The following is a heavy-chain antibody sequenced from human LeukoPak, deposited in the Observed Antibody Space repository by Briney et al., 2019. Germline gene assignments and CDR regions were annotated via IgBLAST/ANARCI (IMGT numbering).Heavy chain of an antibody. Sequence: ASVKVSCKASGYTFTSYYMHWVRQAPGQGLEWMGIINPSGGSTSYAQKFQGRVTMTRDMSTSTVYMELRSEDTAVYYCAREKAGGGNALDYWGQRTMVTVSS. CDR1: GYTFTSYY. V-gene: IGHV1-46*01. CDR3: AREKAGGGNALDY. J-gene: IGHJ4*02. CDR2: INPSGGST. D-gene: IGHD4-23*01.